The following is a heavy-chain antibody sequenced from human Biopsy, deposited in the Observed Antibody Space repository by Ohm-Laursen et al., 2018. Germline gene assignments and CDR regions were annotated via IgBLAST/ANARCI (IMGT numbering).Heavy chain of an antibody. CDR2: IKWNSGKI. J-gene: IGHJ4*02. Sequence: SLRLSCSASGFNLGDYATHWVRQVPGKGLEWVLGIKWNSGKIDYADSVKGRFTISRDNAKNSLYLHMNSLRTEDSAFYYCARDTGTMVRGVLYQWGQGTQVTVSS. CDR3: ARDTGTMVRGVLYQ. CDR1: GFNLGDYA. D-gene: IGHD3-10*01. V-gene: IGHV3-9*01.